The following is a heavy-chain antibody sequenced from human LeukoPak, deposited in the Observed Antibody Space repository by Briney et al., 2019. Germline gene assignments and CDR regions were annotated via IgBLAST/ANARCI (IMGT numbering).Heavy chain of an antibody. CDR2: ISSSSAT. Sequence: GGSLRLSCAASGFTFSSYDMNWVRQAPGKGLEWVSYISSSSATYCADSVNGRFTISRDNARNSLYLQMNSLRAEENVVYYCVRFGSRWFLEYWGQGTLVTVSS. D-gene: IGHD6-13*01. V-gene: IGHV3-48*03. CDR1: GFTFSSYD. J-gene: IGHJ4*02. CDR3: VRFGSRWFLEY.